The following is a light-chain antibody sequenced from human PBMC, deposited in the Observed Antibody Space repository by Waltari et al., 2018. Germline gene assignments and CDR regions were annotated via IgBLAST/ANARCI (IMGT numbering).Light chain of an antibody. CDR1: QSLRRSDGKTF. V-gene: IGKV2D-29*01. CDR2: EVS. Sequence: VMTQTPLSLSVIPGQPASISCKSSQSLRRSDGKTFLYWYLQKPGQPPQLLMYEVSNRFSGVPDRFIGSGSGTDFTLKISRVEAEDVGVYYCMQTLQFPIIFGQGTRLEIK. CDR3: MQTLQFPII. J-gene: IGKJ5*01.